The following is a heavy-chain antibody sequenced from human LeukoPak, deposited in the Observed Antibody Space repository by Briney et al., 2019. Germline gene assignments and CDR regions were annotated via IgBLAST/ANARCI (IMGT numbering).Heavy chain of an antibody. V-gene: IGHV3-30*04. CDR2: ISYDGSNK. D-gene: IGHD3-22*01. CDR1: GFTFSSYA. J-gene: IGHJ6*03. CDR3: ARGYYDSSGYYYYYMDV. Sequence: GGSLRLSCAASGFTFSSYAMHWVRQAPGKGLEWVAAISYDGSNKYSADSVKGRFTISRDNAKNSLCLQMNSLRAEDTAVYYCARGYYDSSGYYYYYMDVWGKGTTVTVSS.